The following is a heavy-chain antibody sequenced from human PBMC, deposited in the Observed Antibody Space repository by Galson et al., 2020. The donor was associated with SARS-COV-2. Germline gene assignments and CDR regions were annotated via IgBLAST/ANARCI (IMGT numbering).Heavy chain of an antibody. J-gene: IGHJ4*02. CDR1: GDSISSDF. CDR3: ARSHSSSCPQCFDY. V-gene: IGHV4-4*07. CDR2: VHINGDI. D-gene: IGHD6-13*01. Sequence: ETSETLSLTCNVSGDSISSDFWSWVRQPAGKGLEWIGHVHINGDIKYNPSLNSRLTMSVDTSKNQFSLRLSTVTAADTAVYYCARSHSSSCPQCFDYWGQGTLVTVSS.